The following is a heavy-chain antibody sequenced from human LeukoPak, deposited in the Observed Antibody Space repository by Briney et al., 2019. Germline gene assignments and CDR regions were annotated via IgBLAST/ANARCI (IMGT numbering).Heavy chain of an antibody. CDR1: GYTFTSYD. V-gene: IGHV1-8*01. J-gene: IGHJ6*02. Sequence: EASVTVSCKASGYTFTSYDINWVRQAPGQGLEWMGWMNPNSGNTGYAQKFQGRVTMTRNTSISTAYMELSSLRSEDTAVYYCAGGAVVPAAMSPYYYYGMDVWGQGTTVTVSS. CDR2: MNPNSGNT. CDR3: AGGAVVPAAMSPYYYYGMDV. D-gene: IGHD2-2*01.